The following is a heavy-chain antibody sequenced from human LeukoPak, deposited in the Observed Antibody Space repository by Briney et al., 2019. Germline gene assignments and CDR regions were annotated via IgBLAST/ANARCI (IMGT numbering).Heavy chain of an antibody. Sequence: ASVKVSCKASGYTFTSYDTNWVRQATGQGLEWMGWMNPKSGNTGYAQRFQGRVTMTRSTSISTAFMELSSLRTDDTAVYYCARVPRGGDRFDPWGQGTLVTVSS. CDR2: MNPKSGNT. V-gene: IGHV1-8*01. CDR3: ARVPRGGDRFDP. D-gene: IGHD3-16*01. CDR1: GYTFTSYD. J-gene: IGHJ5*02.